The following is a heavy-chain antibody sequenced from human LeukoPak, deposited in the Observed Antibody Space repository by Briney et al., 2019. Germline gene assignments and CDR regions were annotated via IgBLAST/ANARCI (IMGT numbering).Heavy chain of an antibody. V-gene: IGHV5-51*01. CDR2: IYPGDSDT. Sequence: GESLQISCRGSGSNFTTYWIGWGRQLPGKGLEWMGIIYPGDSDTRYSPSFQGQVTMSADKSINTAYLQWSSLKASDTAMYYCARRQGCSSTSCPPDSWGQGTLVTVSS. CDR1: GSNFTTYW. CDR3: ARRQGCSSTSCPPDS. J-gene: IGHJ4*02. D-gene: IGHD2-2*01.